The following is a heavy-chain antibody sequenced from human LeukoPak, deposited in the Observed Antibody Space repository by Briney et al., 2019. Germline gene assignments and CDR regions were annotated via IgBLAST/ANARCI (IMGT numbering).Heavy chain of an antibody. CDR1: GFTFSNFW. Sequence: GGSLRLSCAASGFTFSNFWMHWVRQAPGNGLVWVSRINSDGSTTNYADSVKGRFTISRDNAENTLYLQMNSLRAEDTAVFYCVRGDRIRGLEYWGQGTLVTVSS. CDR3: VRGDRIRGLEY. J-gene: IGHJ4*02. D-gene: IGHD3-10*01. V-gene: IGHV3-74*01. CDR2: INSDGSTT.